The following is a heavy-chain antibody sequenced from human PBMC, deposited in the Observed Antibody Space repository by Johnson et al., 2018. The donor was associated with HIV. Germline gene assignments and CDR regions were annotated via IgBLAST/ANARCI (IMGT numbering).Heavy chain of an antibody. V-gene: IGHV3-30-3*01. Sequence: QVQLVESGGGVVQPGRSLRLSCAASGFTFSDHAMHWVRQAPGKGLEWVAVISYDGSSKYYADSVKGRFTISRDNSKNTLSLQMNSLRPEDTAVYYCARALRVVVVAATFDAFDIWGQGTMVTVSS. CDR3: ARALRVVVVAATFDAFDI. D-gene: IGHD2-15*01. CDR1: GFTFSDHA. J-gene: IGHJ3*02. CDR2: ISYDGSSK.